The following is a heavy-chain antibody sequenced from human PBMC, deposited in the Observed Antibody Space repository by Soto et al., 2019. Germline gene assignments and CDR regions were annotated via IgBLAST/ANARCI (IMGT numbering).Heavy chain of an antibody. J-gene: IGHJ4*01. CDR1: GFTFSTYG. CDR3: AQSYYDSSGSYWIDH. Sequence: GGSLRLSCAASGFTFSTYGMHWVRQAPGKGLEWVAVISYDGSKKDYADSVKGRFTISRDNSKYTLYLQTNSLRAEDTAVYYCAQSYYDSSGSYWIDHWGPGTMLTV. V-gene: IGHV3-30*18. D-gene: IGHD3-22*01. CDR2: ISYDGSKK.